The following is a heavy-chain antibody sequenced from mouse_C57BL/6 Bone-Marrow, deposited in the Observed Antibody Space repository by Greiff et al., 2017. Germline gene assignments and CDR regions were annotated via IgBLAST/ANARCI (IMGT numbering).Heavy chain of an antibody. V-gene: IGHV1-61*01. J-gene: IGHJ2*01. CDR1: GYTFTSYW. CDR2: IYPSDSET. Sequence: QVQLQQSGAELMKPGASVKLSCKASGYTFTSYWMDWVKQRPGQGLEWIGNIYPSDSETHYNQKFKDKATLTVDKSSSTAYMQLSSLTSEDSAVYYCAQLGPFDYWGQGTTLTVSS. D-gene: IGHD4-1*02. CDR3: AQLGPFDY.